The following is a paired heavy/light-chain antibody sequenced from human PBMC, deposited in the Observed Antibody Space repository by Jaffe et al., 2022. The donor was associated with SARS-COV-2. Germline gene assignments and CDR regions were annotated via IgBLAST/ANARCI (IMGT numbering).Heavy chain of an antibody. CDR1: GYTFTSYY. CDR2: INPSGGNS. V-gene: IGHV1-46*01. Sequence: QVQLVQSGAEVKKPGASVKVSCKASGYTFTSYYMHWVRQAPGQGLEWMGMINPSGGNSNYAQKFQHRITMTSDTSTRTVSVELSSLRSEDTAVYYCARDHGGNWNYEGYWGQGTLVTVSS. J-gene: IGHJ4*02. D-gene: IGHD1-7*01. CDR3: ARDHGGNWNYEGY.
Light chain of an antibody. CDR2: KAS. CDR3: RQYKKDFPFI. J-gene: IGKJ2*01. CDR1: QSINVW. Sequence: DIQMIQSPSTLSASVGDRITITCRASQSINVWLAWYQQKPGKAPKLLIYKASSLESDVPSRFSGSGSGTEFTLTISSLQPDDIATYYCRQYKKDFPFIFGQGTRVEIK. V-gene: IGKV1-5*03.